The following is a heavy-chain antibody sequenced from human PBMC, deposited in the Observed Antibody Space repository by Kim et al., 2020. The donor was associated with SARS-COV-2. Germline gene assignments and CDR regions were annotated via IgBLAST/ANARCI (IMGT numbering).Heavy chain of an antibody. Sequence: KGRLTISRDNSKNTLYLQMNSLRAEDTAVYYCAKDPFYYDILNRGGAFDIWGQGTMVTVSS. V-gene: IGHV3-23*01. D-gene: IGHD3-9*01. CDR3: AKDPFYYDILNRGGAFDI. J-gene: IGHJ3*02.